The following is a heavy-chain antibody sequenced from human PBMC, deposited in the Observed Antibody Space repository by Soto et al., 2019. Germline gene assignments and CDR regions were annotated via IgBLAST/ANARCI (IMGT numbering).Heavy chain of an antibody. CDR3: ARGLSAATVVTCYFDY. CDR1: GDSIRSSDYY. Sequence: QVHLHESGPGLVKPSQTLSLTCTVSGDSIRSSDYYWSWIRQPPGKGLEWIGYIYSSGNTYYNPSLKSRLTISVDTSKNQFSLKLNSVTAADTALYYWARGLSAATVVTCYFDYWGQGTLVTGSS. V-gene: IGHV4-31*03. D-gene: IGHD4-17*01. CDR2: IYSSGNT. J-gene: IGHJ4*02.